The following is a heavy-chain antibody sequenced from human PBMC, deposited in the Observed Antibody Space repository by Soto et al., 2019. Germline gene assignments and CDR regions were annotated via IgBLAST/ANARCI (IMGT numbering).Heavy chain of an antibody. Sequence: ASVKVSCKASGFTFTSSAVQWVRQARGQRLEWMGGIIPIFGTANYAQKFQGRVTITADESTSTAYMELSSLRSEDTAVYYCARDSAGYSGYDWNHDAFDIWGQGTMVTVSS. CDR3: ARDSAGYSGYDWNHDAFDI. CDR2: IIPIFGTA. D-gene: IGHD5-12*01. J-gene: IGHJ3*02. CDR1: GFTFTSSA. V-gene: IGHV1-69*13.